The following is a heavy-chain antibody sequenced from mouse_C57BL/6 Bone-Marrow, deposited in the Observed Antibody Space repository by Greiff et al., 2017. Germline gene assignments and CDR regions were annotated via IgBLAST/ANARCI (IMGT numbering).Heavy chain of an antibody. Sequence: QVQLQQPGAELVMPGASVKLSCKASGYTFTSYWMHWVKQRPGQGLEWIGEIDPSDSYTNYNQKFKGKSTLTVDKSSSTAYMQLSILTSEDSAVYYCARFAYWGQGTLVTVSA. J-gene: IGHJ3*01. CDR3: ARFAY. CDR2: IDPSDSYT. CDR1: GYTFTSYW. V-gene: IGHV1-69*01.